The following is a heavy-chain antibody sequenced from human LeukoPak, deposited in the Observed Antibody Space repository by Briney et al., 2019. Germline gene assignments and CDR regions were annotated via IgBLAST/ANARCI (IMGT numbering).Heavy chain of an antibody. CDR1: GFTVSTSV. CDR2: ISFDGTTK. CDR3: VKGKEVYGALDI. V-gene: IGHV3-30*18. D-gene: IGHD3-16*01. Sequence: PGNSLRLSCAASGFTVSTSVMHWVRQAPGKGLDWAAIISFDGTTKYYADSVKGRFTISRDNSKNTLFLQMDSLRVEDTAVYYCVKGKEVYGALDIWGQGTMVTVSS. J-gene: IGHJ3*02.